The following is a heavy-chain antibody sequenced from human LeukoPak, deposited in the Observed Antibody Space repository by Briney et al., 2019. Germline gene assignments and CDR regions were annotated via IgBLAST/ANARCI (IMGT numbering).Heavy chain of an antibody. V-gene: IGHV3-30-3*01. CDR2: IPYDGSNK. CDR1: GYTFTGYY. CDR3: ARRIKQQLDY. Sequence: GASVKVSCKASGYTFTGYYMHWVRQAPGKGLEWVAVIPYDGSNKYYADSVKGRFTISRDNSNNTLYLQMNSLRAEDTAVYYCARRIKQQLDYWGQGTLVTVSS. J-gene: IGHJ4*02. D-gene: IGHD6-13*01.